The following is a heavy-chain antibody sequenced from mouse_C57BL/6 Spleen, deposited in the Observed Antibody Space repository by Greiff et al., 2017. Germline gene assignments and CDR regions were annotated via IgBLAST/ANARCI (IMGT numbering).Heavy chain of an antibody. CDR2: IDPADSYT. Sequence: QVQLQQPGAELVKPGASVKMSCKASGYTFTSYWMQWVKQRPGQGLEWIGEIDPADSYTNYNKKFKGKATLTVDTSSSTACMQLSSLTSVDSAVSYCSRGGMVTTNYYAMDYWGQGTSVTVSS. CDR1: GYTFTSYW. V-gene: IGHV1-50*01. J-gene: IGHJ4*01. CDR3: SRGGMVTTNYYAMDY. D-gene: IGHD2-2*01.